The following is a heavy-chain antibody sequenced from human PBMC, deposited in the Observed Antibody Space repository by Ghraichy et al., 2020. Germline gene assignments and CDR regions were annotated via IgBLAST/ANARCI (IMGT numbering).Heavy chain of an antibody. CDR1: GFTFSSYS. V-gene: IGHV3-48*04. D-gene: IGHD1-26*01. J-gene: IGHJ4*02. CDR3: ARVRSGTYYFFDY. Sequence: GGSLRLSCAASGFTFSSYSMNWVRQAPGKGLEWVSCISGGSSTIYCADSVKGRFTISRDNAKNSLYLQMNSLRAEDTAVYLCARVRSGTYYFFDYWGQGTLVTVSS. CDR2: ISGGSSTI.